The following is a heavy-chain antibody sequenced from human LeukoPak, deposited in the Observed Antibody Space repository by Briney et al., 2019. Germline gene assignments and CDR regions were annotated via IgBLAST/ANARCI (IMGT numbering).Heavy chain of an antibody. D-gene: IGHD4-23*01. CDR2: ISSSSSTI. CDR1: GFTFSSYS. Sequence: GGSLRLSCAASGFTFSSYSMNWVRQAPGKGLEWVSYISSSSSTIYYADSVKGRLTISRDNAKNSLYLQMNSLRAEDTAVYYCARDSGGEAFDIWGQGTMVTVSS. J-gene: IGHJ3*02. V-gene: IGHV3-48*01. CDR3: ARDSGGEAFDI.